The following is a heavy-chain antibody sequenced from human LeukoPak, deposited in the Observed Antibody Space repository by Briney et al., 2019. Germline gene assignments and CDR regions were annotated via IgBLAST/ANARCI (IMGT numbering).Heavy chain of an antibody. CDR3: ARLVRYNYYDSSGYYYFDY. J-gene: IGHJ4*02. V-gene: IGHV4-39*01. CDR2: IYYSGST. Sequence: SETLSLTCTVSGGSISGYYWGWIRQPPGKGLEWIGSIYYSGSTYYNPSLKSRVTISVGTSKNQFSLKLSSVTAADTAVYYCARLVRYNYYDSSGYYYFDYWGQGTLVTVSS. D-gene: IGHD3-22*01. CDR1: GGSISGYY.